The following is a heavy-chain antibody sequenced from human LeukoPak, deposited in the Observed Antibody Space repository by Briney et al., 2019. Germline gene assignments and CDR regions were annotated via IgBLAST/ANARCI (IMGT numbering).Heavy chain of an antibody. CDR2: IIPIFGTA. CDR3: ARIRLSIAAADNNWFDP. J-gene: IGHJ5*02. CDR1: GGTFSSYA. D-gene: IGHD6-13*01. Sequence: SVKVSCKASGGTFSSYAISWVRQPPGQGLEWMGGIIPIFGTANSAQKFQGRVTITADESTSTAYMELSSLRSEDTAVYYCARIRLSIAAADNNWFDPWGQGTLVTVSS. V-gene: IGHV1-69*13.